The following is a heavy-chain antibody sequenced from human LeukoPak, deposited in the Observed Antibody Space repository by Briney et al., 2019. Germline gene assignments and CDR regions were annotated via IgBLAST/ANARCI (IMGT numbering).Heavy chain of an antibody. CDR3: ARGPLAAANPGYYYYGMDV. Sequence: PGGSLRLSCAASGFTFSDYYMSWIRQAPGKGLDWVSYISSSSDYTKYADSVKGRFTISRDNAKNSLYLQMNSLRAEDTAVYYCARGPLAAANPGYYYYGMDVRGQGTTVTVSS. CDR2: ISSSSDYT. CDR1: GFTFSDYY. V-gene: IGHV3-11*06. J-gene: IGHJ6*02. D-gene: IGHD6-13*01.